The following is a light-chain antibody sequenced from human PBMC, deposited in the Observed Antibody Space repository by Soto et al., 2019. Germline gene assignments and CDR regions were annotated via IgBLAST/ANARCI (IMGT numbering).Light chain of an antibody. CDR1: SSNIGCNS. CDR2: DDN. V-gene: IGLV1-51*01. Sequence: QSVLTQPPSVFAAPGQEVTISCSGSSSNIGCNSVSWYQQLPGTAPKLLIYDDNKRPTGIPDRFSGSKSGTSATLGITGFQTGDEADYYCGSWDSSLSADVFGTGTKVTVL. J-gene: IGLJ1*01. CDR3: GSWDSSLSADV.